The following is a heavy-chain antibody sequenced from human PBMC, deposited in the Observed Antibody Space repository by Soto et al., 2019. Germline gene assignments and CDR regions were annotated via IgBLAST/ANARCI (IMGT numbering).Heavy chain of an antibody. CDR3: ARLSLGVTVACHHTLCDS. V-gene: IGHV4-39*01. CDR2: IYYLGTT. Sequence: QLQLQESGPGLVKPSETLSLTCTVTGDSITSSSYFWGWIRQPPGKGLQWIGSIYYLGTTYYNPSLKCRASLFVDTAMNQVSPKMTSSTESGTAVYAGARLSLGVTVACHHTLCDSWGQGTLVTVSS. D-gene: IGHD2-21*01. J-gene: IGHJ5*02. CDR1: GDSITSSSYF.